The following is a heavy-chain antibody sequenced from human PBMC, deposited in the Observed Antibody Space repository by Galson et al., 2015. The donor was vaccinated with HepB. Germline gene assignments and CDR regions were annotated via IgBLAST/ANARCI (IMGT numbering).Heavy chain of an antibody. V-gene: IGHV2-5*01. J-gene: IGHJ4*02. CDR2: IFWNDDK. Sequence: PALVKPTQTLTLTCTLSGFSVGTSGMGVGWIRQPPGRAPEWLALIFWNDDKRYSPYLQNRLTIAKDTPKNQVVLSMTNMDPVDTATYYCARFDFWSGWGAIDYWGQGTLVTVSS. CDR3: ARFDFWSGWGAIDY. CDR1: GFSVGTSGMG. D-gene: IGHD3-3*01.